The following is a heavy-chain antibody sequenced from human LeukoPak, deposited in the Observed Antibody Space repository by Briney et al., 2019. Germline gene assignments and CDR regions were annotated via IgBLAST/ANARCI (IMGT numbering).Heavy chain of an antibody. CDR1: GGSISSYY. CDR2: IYTSGST. CDR3: ARAAKAGTRPQDYHYGMDV. Sequence: SETLSLTCTVSGGSISSYYWSWIRQPAGKGLEWIGRIYTSGSTNYNPSLKSRVTMSVDTSKNQFSLKLSSVTAADTAVYYCARAAKAGTRPQDYHYGMDVWGQGTTVTVSS. V-gene: IGHV4-4*07. J-gene: IGHJ6*02. D-gene: IGHD6-19*01.